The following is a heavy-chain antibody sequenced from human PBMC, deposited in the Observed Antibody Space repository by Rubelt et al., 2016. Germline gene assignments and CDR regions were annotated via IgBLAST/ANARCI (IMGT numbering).Heavy chain of an antibody. CDR2: GSNK. J-gene: IGHJ4*02. V-gene: IGHV3-33*06. Sequence: GSNKYYADSVKGRFTISRDNSKNTLYLQMNSLRAEDTAVYYCAKAARRAPFDYWGQGTLVTVSS. CDR3: AKAARRAPFDY. D-gene: IGHD6-25*01.